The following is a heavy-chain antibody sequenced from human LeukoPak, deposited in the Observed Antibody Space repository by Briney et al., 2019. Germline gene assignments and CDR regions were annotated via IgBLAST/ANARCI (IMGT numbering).Heavy chain of an antibody. CDR2: LYYSGST. J-gene: IGHJ4*02. D-gene: IGHD6-19*01. CDR1: GGSISTYY. V-gene: IGHV4-59*08. Sequence: SETLSLTCTVSGGSISTYYWSWFRQPPGKGLEWIGYLYYSGSTNYNPSLKSRVTISLDTSKNQFPLKLSSVTAADTAVYYCARGLAHKFDYWGQGTLVTVSS. CDR3: ARGLAHKFDY.